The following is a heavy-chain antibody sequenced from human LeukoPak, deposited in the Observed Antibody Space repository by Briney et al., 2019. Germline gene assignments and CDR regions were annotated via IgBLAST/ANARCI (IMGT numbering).Heavy chain of an antibody. D-gene: IGHD6-25*01. CDR3: ARSGFHLTNWFDP. Sequence: SETLSLTGTGSGGSISGYYWSWIRQPPGKGLKWIGYIYYSGSTNYNPSLKSRVTISVDTSKNQFSLKLSSVTAADTAVYYCARSGFHLTNWFDPWGQGTLVTVSS. CDR1: GGSISGYY. CDR2: IYYSGST. J-gene: IGHJ5*02. V-gene: IGHV4-59*01.